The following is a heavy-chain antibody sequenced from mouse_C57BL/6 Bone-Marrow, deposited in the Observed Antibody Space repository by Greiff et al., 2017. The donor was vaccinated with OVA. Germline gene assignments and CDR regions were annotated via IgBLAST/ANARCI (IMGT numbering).Heavy chain of an antibody. Sequence: VQLQQSGAELARPGASVKMSCKASGYTFTSYTMHWVKQRPGQGLEWIGYINPSSGYTKYKQKFKDKATLTADKASSTAYMQLSSLTSEDSAVYYYSNYDYWGQGTTLTVSS. D-gene: IGHD2-5*01. V-gene: IGHV1-4*01. CDR1: GYTFTSYT. CDR3: SNYDY. J-gene: IGHJ2*01. CDR2: INPSSGYT.